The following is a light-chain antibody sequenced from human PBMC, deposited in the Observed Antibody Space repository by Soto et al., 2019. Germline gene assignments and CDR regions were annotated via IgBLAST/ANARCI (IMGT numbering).Light chain of an antibody. Sequence: QSVLTQPPSVSEAPRQRVTISCSGSSSNIGNNAVNWYQQLPGKAPKLLIYYDDLLPSGVCDRFSGSKAGTSASLAISGLQSEDEVDYYCAALDDSLNSWVFGGGTQLTVL. CDR1: SSNIGNNA. J-gene: IGLJ3*02. CDR3: AALDDSLNSWV. CDR2: YDD. V-gene: IGLV1-36*01.